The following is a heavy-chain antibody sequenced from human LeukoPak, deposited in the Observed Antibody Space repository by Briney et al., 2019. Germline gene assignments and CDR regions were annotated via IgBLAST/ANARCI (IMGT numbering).Heavy chain of an antibody. CDR2: ISYDGSNK. D-gene: IGHD6-13*01. J-gene: IGHJ4*02. Sequence: GGSLRLSCATSGFTFSSYGMHWVRQAPGKGLEWVAVISYDGSNKYYADSVKGRFTISRDNSKSTLYLQMNSLRDEDTAVYYCGREYSSSWPLDYWGQGTLVTVSS. CDR1: GFTFSSYG. V-gene: IGHV3-30*03. CDR3: GREYSSSWPLDY.